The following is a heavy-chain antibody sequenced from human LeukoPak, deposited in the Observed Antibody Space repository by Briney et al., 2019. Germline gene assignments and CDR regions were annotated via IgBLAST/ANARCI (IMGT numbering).Heavy chain of an antibody. V-gene: IGHV1-8*03. J-gene: IGHJ5*02. D-gene: IGHD3-3*01. CDR1: GYTFTSYD. Sequence: ASVKVSCKASGYTFTSYDINWVRQATGQGLEWMGWMNPNSGNTGYAQKFQGRATITRNTSISTAYMELSSLRSEDTAVYYCAREYDFWSGFGGFDPWGQGTLVTVSS. CDR2: MNPNSGNT. CDR3: AREYDFWSGFGGFDP.